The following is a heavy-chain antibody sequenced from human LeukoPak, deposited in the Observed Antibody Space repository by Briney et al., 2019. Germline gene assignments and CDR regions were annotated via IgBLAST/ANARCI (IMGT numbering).Heavy chain of an antibody. CDR3: VRDPKYCSSASCFDY. Sequence: PGGSLRLSCAASGFTFSSYAMSWVRQAPGKGLEWVSAIANSGTSAFYADSVKGRFSISRDNSKNTLYLQMNSLRAEDTAIYYCVRDPKYCSSASCFDYWGQGTLITVSS. J-gene: IGHJ4*02. CDR2: IANSGTSA. CDR1: GFTFSSYA. D-gene: IGHD2-2*01. V-gene: IGHV3-23*01.